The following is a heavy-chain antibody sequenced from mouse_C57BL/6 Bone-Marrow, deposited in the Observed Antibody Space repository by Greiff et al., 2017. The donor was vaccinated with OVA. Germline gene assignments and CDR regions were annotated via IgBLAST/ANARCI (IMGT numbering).Heavy chain of an antibody. CDR3: ESAPRAGYFDY. D-gene: IGHD3-3*01. CDR1: GYTFTDYY. Sequence: VQLQQSGPVLVKPGASVKMSCKASGYTFTDYYMNWVKQSHGKSLEWIGVINPYNGGTSYNQQFKGKATLTVDKSSSTAYMELNSLTSEDSAVYSCESAPRAGYFDYWGKGTTLTVSS. V-gene: IGHV1-19*01. CDR2: INPYNGGT. J-gene: IGHJ2*01.